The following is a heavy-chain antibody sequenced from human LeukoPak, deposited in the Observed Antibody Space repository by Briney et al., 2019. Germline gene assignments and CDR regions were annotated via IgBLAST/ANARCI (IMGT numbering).Heavy chain of an antibody. CDR1: GFTFSSYA. CDR2: ISGSGGST. J-gene: IGHJ3*01. D-gene: IGHD6-19*01. CDR3: ARPTSSGWYPH. V-gene: IGHV3-23*01. Sequence: GGSLRLSCAASGFTFSSYAMSWVRQAPGKGLEWVSAISGSGGSTYYADSVKGRFTISRDNSKNTLYLQMNSLRAEDTAVYYCARPTSSGWYPHWGQGTMVTVSS.